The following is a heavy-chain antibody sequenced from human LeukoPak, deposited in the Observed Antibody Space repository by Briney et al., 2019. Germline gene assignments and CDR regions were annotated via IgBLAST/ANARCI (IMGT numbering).Heavy chain of an antibody. V-gene: IGHV3-73*01. CDR2: IRNKAHSYAT. J-gene: IGHJ4*02. CDR3: VRQATDDYGDD. Sequence: PGGSLRLTCAASGFTFSGSEMHWVRQASGKGLEWVGRIRNKAHSYATAYAASVKGRFIVSRDDSKNTAYLQMNSLKTEDTAVYYCVRQATDDYGDDWGQGTLVTVSS. CDR1: GFTFSGSE.